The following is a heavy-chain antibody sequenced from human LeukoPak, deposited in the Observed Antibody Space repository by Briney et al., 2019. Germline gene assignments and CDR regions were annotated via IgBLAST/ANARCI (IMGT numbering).Heavy chain of an antibody. CDR1: GFTFNRYA. CDR2: IGGGGENT. D-gene: IGHD1-14*01. V-gene: IGHV3-23*01. CDR3: AKVLTGSQAY. J-gene: IGHJ4*02. Sequence: GGSLRLSCAASGFTFNRYALSWVRQAPGKGLEWVSTIGGGGENTYYADSVKGRFTISRDSSKNTVYLHMKSLRAEDTAVYFCAKVLTGSQAYWGQGTLVTVTS.